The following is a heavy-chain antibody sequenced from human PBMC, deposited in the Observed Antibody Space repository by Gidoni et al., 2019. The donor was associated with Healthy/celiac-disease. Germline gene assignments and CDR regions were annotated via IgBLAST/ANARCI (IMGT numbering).Heavy chain of an antibody. J-gene: IGHJ4*02. CDR1: GVTFSSYG. V-gene: IGHV3-30*18. CDR3: AKDFTGWSMGIDY. CDR2: ISYDGSNQ. Sequence: QVQLVESGGGVVQHGRSLRRSCAACGVTFSSYGMHWVRQAPGKGLEWVAVISYDGSNQSYAVSVKGRFTISRDNSKNTLYLQMNSLRAEDTSVYYCAKDFTGWSMGIDYWGQGTLVTVSS. D-gene: IGHD2-8*02.